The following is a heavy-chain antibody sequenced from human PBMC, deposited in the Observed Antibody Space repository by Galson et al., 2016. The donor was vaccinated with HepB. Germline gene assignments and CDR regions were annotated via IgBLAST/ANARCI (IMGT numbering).Heavy chain of an antibody. Sequence: SLRLSCAASGFTFRNYALSWVRRAPGKGQEWVSHIDGPTPNTHYADSVRGRFSIYRDNSRDTLYLQMDSLTAEDSAIYYCTTWLSHHFDYWGQGTRVTVSS. CDR3: TTWLSHHFDY. CDR2: IDGPTPNT. D-gene: IGHD6-19*01. J-gene: IGHJ4*02. V-gene: IGHV3-23*01. CDR1: GFTFRNYA.